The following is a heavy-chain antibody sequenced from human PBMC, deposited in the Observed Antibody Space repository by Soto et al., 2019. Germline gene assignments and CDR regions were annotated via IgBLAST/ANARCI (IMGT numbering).Heavy chain of an antibody. D-gene: IGHD6-6*01. Sequence: QGTLKESGPTLVKPTQTLTLTCSFSGFSLSTSGVGVGWIRQSPGKALEWLALIYWSGDEHYRPSLKSRLSIIKDHSKNNEVLIMTDMDPVDTATYYCARGLATLPVFAFDIWGQGTMVTVSS. CDR3: ARGLATLPVFAFDI. V-gene: IGHV2-5*01. J-gene: IGHJ3*02. CDR1: GFSLSTSGVG. CDR2: IYWSGDE.